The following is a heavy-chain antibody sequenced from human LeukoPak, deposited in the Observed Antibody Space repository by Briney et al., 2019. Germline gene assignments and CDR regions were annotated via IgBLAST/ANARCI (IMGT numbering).Heavy chain of an antibody. J-gene: IGHJ4*02. Sequence: TGGSLRLSCAASGFTFSSYAMSWVRQAPGKGLEWVSAISGSGGSTYYADSVKGRFTISRDNSKNTLYLQMNSLRAEDTAVYYCAKGGVVGYSYPYYFDYWGQGTLVTVSS. V-gene: IGHV3-23*01. CDR2: ISGSGGST. CDR1: GFTFSSYA. CDR3: AKGGVVGYSYPYYFDY. D-gene: IGHD5-18*01.